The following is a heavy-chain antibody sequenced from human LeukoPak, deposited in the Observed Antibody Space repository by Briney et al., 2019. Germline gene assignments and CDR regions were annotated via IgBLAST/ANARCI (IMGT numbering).Heavy chain of an antibody. Sequence: PVGSVKVSCRASGDTFIRYGITWVRQAPGQGVEWMGWISTGNGNTNSGQKFQGRVTMTTDTSTGTAYMELRSLRSDDTAMYYCATANNWNYALGYWGQGTLGTVSS. D-gene: IGHD1-7*01. CDR3: ATANNWNYALGY. J-gene: IGHJ4*01. V-gene: IGHV1-18*01. CDR1: GDTFIRYG. CDR2: ISTGNGNT.